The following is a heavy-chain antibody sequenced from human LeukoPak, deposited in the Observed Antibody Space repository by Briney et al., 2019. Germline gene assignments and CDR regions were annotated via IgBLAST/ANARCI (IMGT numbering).Heavy chain of an antibody. Sequence: SETLSLTCTVSNYSISTDYYWGWVRQPPGKGLEWIGTMYHSGSTYYNPSLKSRVTISVDTSKNQFSLQLNSVTPEDTAVYYCARVGGYNYLWAFDIWGQGTMVTVSS. CDR2: MYHSGST. D-gene: IGHD5-24*01. CDR3: ARVGGYNYLWAFDI. J-gene: IGHJ3*02. V-gene: IGHV4-38-2*02. CDR1: NYSISTDYY.